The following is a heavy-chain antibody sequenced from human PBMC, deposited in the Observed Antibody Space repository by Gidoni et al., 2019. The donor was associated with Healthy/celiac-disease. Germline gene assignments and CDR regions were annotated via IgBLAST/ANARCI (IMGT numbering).Heavy chain of an antibody. Sequence: FTISRDNAKNSLYLQMNSLRAEDTALYYCAKDADYDFWSSCFDYWGQGTLVTVSS. CDR3: AKDADYDFWSSCFDY. V-gene: IGHV3-9*01. J-gene: IGHJ4*02. D-gene: IGHD3-3*01.